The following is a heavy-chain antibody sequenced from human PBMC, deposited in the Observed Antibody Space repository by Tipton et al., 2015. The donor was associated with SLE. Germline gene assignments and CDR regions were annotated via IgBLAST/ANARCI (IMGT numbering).Heavy chain of an antibody. CDR3: AKAGEQWLVKRNYFDY. V-gene: IGHV3-30-3*01. Sequence: SLRLSCAASGFTFSSYAMHWVRQAPGKGLEWVAVISYDGSNKYYADSVKGRFTISRDNSKNTLYLQMNSLRAEDTAVYYCAKAGEQWLVKRNYFDYWGQGTLVTVSS. CDR2: ISYDGSNK. D-gene: IGHD6-19*01. CDR1: GFTFSSYA. J-gene: IGHJ4*02.